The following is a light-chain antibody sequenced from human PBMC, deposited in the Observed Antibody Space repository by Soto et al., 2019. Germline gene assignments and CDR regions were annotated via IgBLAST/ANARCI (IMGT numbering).Light chain of an antibody. V-gene: IGKV3-15*01. Sequence: IGVTQSPATLSVSPGETVTLSCRVSQSVSSSLAWYQQKPGQAPRLLISGAYTRATGIPARFSGSGSGTEFTLTISGLQSEDFAVYYCQQYYNWPQLTFGGGTKVDIK. CDR1: QSVSSS. CDR2: GAY. CDR3: QQYYNWPQLT. J-gene: IGKJ4*01.